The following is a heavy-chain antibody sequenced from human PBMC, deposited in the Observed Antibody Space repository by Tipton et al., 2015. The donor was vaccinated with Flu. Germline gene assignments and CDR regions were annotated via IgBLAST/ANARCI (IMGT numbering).Heavy chain of an antibody. V-gene: IGHV4-34*01. CDR2: MKDSGTA. D-gene: IGHD4-11*01. CDR3: ARRDYSNYVSEPKNWFDP. CDR1: GGSFSGYY. Sequence: GLVKPSETLSLTCAVYGGSFSGYYWSWVRQPPGKGLEWIGEMKDSGTANYNPSLKSRVTISVDTSKNQSSLKVTSVTAADTAVYYCARRDYSNYVSEPKNWFDPWGQGTLVTVSS. J-gene: IGHJ5*02.